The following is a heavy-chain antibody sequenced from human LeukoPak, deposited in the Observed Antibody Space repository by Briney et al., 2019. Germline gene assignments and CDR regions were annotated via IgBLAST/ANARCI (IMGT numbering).Heavy chain of an antibody. CDR3: ARDYYDSSGYYYFDY. CDR2: ISSSGSTI. D-gene: IGHD3-22*01. Sequence: QPGGSLRLSCAVSGFTFSDYSMNWVRQAPGKGLEWVSYISSSGSTIYYADSVKGRFTISRDNAKNSLYLQMNSLRAEDTAVYYCARDYYDSSGYYYFDYWGQGTLVTVSS. J-gene: IGHJ4*02. CDR1: GFTFSDYS. V-gene: IGHV3-48*04.